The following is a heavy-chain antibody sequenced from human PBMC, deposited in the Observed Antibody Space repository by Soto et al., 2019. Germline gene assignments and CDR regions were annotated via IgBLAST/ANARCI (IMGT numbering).Heavy chain of an antibody. V-gene: IGHV4-59*08. CDR1: YC. D-gene: IGHD1-26*01. CDR2: IYYSGST. J-gene: IGHJ4*02. Sequence: YCGSFISQTPGKGLEWIGYIYYSGSTNYNPSLKSRVTISVDTSKNQFSLKLSSVTAADTAVYYCARRTVGNTGTRDYFDYWGEGTLGTVSS. CDR3: ARRTVGNTGTRDYFDY.